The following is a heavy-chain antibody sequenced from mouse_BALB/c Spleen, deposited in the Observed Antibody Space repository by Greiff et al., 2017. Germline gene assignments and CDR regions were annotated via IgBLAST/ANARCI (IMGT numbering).Heavy chain of an antibody. D-gene: IGHD4-1*01. Sequence: EVQGVESGGGLVKPGGPLKLSCAASGFTFSSYAMSWVRQTPEKRLEWVASISSGGSTYYPDSVKGRFTISRDNARNILYLQMSSLRSEDTAMYYCARGKLTGPYFDYWGQGTTLTVSS. J-gene: IGHJ2*01. CDR2: ISSGGST. CDR3: ARGKLTGPYFDY. V-gene: IGHV5-6-5*01. CDR1: GFTFSSYA.